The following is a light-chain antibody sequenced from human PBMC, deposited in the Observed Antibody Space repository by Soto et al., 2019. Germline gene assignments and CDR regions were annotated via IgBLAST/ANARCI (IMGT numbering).Light chain of an antibody. CDR2: EVS. CDR3: ISYAASNNLGV. V-gene: IGLV2-8*01. Sequence: QSALTQPPSASGSPGQSVTISCIGTSSDVGGYNYVSWYQQHPGKAPKLMIYEVSKRPSGVPDRFSGSKSGNTASLTVSGVHAEEEADYYCISYAASNNLGVFGGGTKLTVL. J-gene: IGLJ2*01. CDR1: SSDVGGYNY.